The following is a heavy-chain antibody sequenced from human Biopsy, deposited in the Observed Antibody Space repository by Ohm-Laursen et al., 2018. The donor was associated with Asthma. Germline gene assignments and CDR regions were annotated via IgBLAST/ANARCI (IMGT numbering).Heavy chain of an antibody. CDR3: AKEGVAGTHIED. V-gene: IGHV3-30*04. D-gene: IGHD6-19*01. Sequence: SLRLSCSASRFTYEEHWVRQAPGKGLEWVAVISYDGSSIYYADSVKGRFTISRDNSKNTLSLQMNSLTAEDTAVYYCAKEGVAGTHIEDWGQGTLVTVSS. CDR1: RFTYE. J-gene: IGHJ4*02. CDR2: ISYDGSSI.